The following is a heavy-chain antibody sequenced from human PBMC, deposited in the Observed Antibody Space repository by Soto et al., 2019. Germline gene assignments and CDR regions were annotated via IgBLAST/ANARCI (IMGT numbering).Heavy chain of an antibody. Sequence: DVQVVESGGGLVQPGGSLRLSCEVSGFSVSGSYMCWVRQAPGKGLEWVSGVYSGGNAYYADSVKGRFTISRDNSRNTVFLQMNSLRVEDTAVYYCARSKVDWGQGTLVTVSS. D-gene: IGHD4-4*01. V-gene: IGHV3-66*01. CDR2: VYSGGNA. CDR1: GFSVSGSY. J-gene: IGHJ4*02. CDR3: ARSKVD.